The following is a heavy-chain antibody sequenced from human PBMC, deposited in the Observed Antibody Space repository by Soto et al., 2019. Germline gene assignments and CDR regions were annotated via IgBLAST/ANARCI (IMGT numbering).Heavy chain of an antibody. Sequence: QVQLVQSGAEVKRPGSSVKVSCKASGGTFSSHGISWVRQAPGQGLEWMGGIVPIVATANYAQKFQGRVTITADRSTSTAYMELSSLRSEDTAVYYCARADKGTVTGLDYWGQGTLVTASS. CDR2: IVPIVATA. V-gene: IGHV1-69*06. D-gene: IGHD6-19*01. J-gene: IGHJ4*02. CDR3: ARADKGTVTGLDY. CDR1: GGTFSSHG.